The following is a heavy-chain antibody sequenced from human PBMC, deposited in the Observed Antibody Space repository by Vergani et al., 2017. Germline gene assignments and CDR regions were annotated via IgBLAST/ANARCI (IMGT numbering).Heavy chain of an antibody. CDR2: IDRNYGVK. J-gene: IGHJ6*02. V-gene: IGHV3-9*01. Sequence: VEAGGGLVQPGGSLRLSCTASGFTFQAFAFHWVRQVSGRGLEWVSGIDRNYGVKNGNSFEGRFSISRDNAKNSIYLQMNSLRAEDTAVYFCVRVPLIRGGSGNYGINNDHGMDVWGQGTTVIVSS. D-gene: IGHD3-10*01. CDR1: GFTFQAFA. CDR3: VRVPLIRGGSGNYGINNDHGMDV.